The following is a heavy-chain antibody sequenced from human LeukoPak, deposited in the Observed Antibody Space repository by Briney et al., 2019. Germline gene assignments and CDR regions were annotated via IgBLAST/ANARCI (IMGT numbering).Heavy chain of an antibody. CDR3: AREIEHYDILTALSWFDP. Sequence: ASVRVSCKASGYTFTGYYMHWVRQAPGQGLEWMGWINPNSGGTNYAQKFQGRVTMTRDTSISTAYMELSRLRSDDTAVYYCAREIEHYDILTALSWFDPWGQGTLVTVSS. CDR2: INPNSGGT. D-gene: IGHD3-9*01. V-gene: IGHV1-2*02. J-gene: IGHJ5*02. CDR1: GYTFTGYY.